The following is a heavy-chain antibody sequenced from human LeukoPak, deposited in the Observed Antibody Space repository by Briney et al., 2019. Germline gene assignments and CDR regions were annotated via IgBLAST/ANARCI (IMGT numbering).Heavy chain of an antibody. CDR2: IHYSGSS. CDR3: ARGAAATY. D-gene: IGHD6-13*01. Sequence: SETLSLTCTVSGGSISSSTYYWSWIRQPPGKGLEWIGYIHYSGSSNYNPSLKSRVTISLDTSKNQFSLKLSSVTAADTAVYYYARGAAATYWGQGTLVTVSS. V-gene: IGHV4-61*01. J-gene: IGHJ4*02. CDR1: GGSISSSTYY.